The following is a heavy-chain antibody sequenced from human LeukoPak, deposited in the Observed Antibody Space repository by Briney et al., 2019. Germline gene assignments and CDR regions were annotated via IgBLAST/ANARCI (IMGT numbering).Heavy chain of an antibody. D-gene: IGHD4-17*01. Sequence: GGSLRLSCAASGFTFSDYYMSWIRQAPGKGLEWVSYISSSSSYTNYADSVKGRFTISRDNAKNSLYLQMNSLRAEDTAVYYCAKHQDWTVTVPDYWGQGTLVTVSS. J-gene: IGHJ4*02. V-gene: IGHV3-11*03. CDR3: AKHQDWTVTVPDY. CDR2: ISSSSSYT. CDR1: GFTFSDYY.